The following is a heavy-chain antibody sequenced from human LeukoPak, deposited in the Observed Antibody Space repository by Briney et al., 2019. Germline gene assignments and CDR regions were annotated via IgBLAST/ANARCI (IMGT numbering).Heavy chain of an antibody. J-gene: IGHJ5*02. Sequence: SETLSLTCTVSGGSISSHYWSWIRQPPGGRLEWIGYIYYSGSTNYNPSLKSRVTISVDTSKNQFSLKLSSVTAADTAVYYCARDGAAGHFDPWGQGTLVTVSS. CDR3: ARDGAAGHFDP. CDR2: IYYSGST. D-gene: IGHD4/OR15-4a*01. V-gene: IGHV4-59*11. CDR1: GGSISSHY.